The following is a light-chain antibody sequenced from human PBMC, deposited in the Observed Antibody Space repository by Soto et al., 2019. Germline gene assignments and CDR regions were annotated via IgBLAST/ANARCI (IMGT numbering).Light chain of an antibody. J-gene: IGLJ1*01. Sequence: QSVLTQPASVSGSPGQSITISCTGTSSDVGGYNYVPWYQQLPGKAPKLMIYDVSDRPSGVSNRFSGSKSGNTASLTISGLQAEDEADYYCSSYTSSRLYVFGTGTKVTVL. CDR1: SSDVGGYNY. CDR3: SSYTSSRLYV. V-gene: IGLV2-14*01. CDR2: DVS.